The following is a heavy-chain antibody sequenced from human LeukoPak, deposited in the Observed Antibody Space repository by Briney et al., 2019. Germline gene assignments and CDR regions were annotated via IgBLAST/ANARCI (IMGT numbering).Heavy chain of an antibody. V-gene: IGHV3-15*01. Sequence: PGGSLRLSCAASGFTLSDAWMTWVRQAPGKGLEWVGRIKSKGDGGTTNYAAPVKGRFTISRDDSKNTLYPQMNSLKTEDTAVYYCTTARGSGPGYFHHWGQGTLVTVSS. CDR1: GFTLSDAW. J-gene: IGHJ1*01. CDR3: TTARGSGPGYFHH. CDR2: IKSKGDGGTT. D-gene: IGHD6-19*01.